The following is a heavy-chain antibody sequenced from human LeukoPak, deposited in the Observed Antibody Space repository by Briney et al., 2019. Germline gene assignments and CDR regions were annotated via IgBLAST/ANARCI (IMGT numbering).Heavy chain of an antibody. CDR3: ARVLITGTTELFDY. V-gene: IGHV1-2*02. CDR2: FNPNNGGT. CDR1: GYTFTAYY. D-gene: IGHD1-7*01. Sequence: ASVKVSCKASGYTFTAYYMHWVRQASGQGLEWMGWFNPNNGGTDYAQKFQGRVTMTLDTSISTAYMELNRLRSDDTAVYYCARVLITGTTELFDYWGQGTLVTVSS. J-gene: IGHJ4*02.